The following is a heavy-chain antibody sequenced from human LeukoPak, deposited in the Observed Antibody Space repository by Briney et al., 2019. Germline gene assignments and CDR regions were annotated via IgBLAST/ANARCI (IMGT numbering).Heavy chain of an antibody. CDR1: GFTFSSYS. CDR2: ISSSSKTI. CDR3: ARGFVLGADKNYFDY. D-gene: IGHD3-10*01. J-gene: IGHJ4*02. V-gene: IGHV3-48*01. Sequence: GGSLRLSCASSGFTFSSYSMNWVRQAPGKGLEWVSYISSSSKTIYYADSVKGRFTISRDNYKNTLSLQMNSLRAEDTALYYCARGFVLGADKNYFDYWGQGALVTVSS.